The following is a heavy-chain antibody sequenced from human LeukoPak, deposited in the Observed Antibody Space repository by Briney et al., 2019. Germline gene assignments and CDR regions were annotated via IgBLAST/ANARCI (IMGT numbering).Heavy chain of an antibody. CDR3: ARVEMATPHFDY. V-gene: IGHV3-21*01. Sequence: GGSLRLSCAASGFTFSSYSMNWVRQAPGKGLEWVSSISSSSSYIYYADSVKGRFTISRDNAKNSLYLQMNGLRAEDTAVYYCARVEMATPHFDYWGQGTLVTVSS. CDR2: ISSSSSYI. CDR1: GFTFSSYS. J-gene: IGHJ4*02. D-gene: IGHD5-24*01.